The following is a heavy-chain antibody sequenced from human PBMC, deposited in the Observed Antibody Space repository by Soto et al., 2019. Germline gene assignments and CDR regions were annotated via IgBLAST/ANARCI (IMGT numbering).Heavy chain of an antibody. CDR3: AREIVVVVAAPPGGMDV. Sequence: QVQLVQSGAEVKKPGASVKVSCKASGYTFTSYYMHWVRQAPGQGLEWMGMINPSGGSTSYAQKFQGRVTMTRDTSTSTVYMELSSLRSEDTAVYYCAREIVVVVAAPPGGMDVWGQGTTVTVSS. CDR1: GYTFTSYY. J-gene: IGHJ6*02. CDR2: INPSGGST. V-gene: IGHV1-46*01. D-gene: IGHD2-15*01.